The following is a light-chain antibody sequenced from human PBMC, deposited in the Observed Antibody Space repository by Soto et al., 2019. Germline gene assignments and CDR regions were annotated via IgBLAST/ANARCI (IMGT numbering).Light chain of an antibody. V-gene: IGKV3-20*01. CDR2: GAS. CDR3: QQYGSSSIT. CDR1: QSVSSSY. Sequence: EIVMTQSPATMSLSPGGRGTLSCRASQSVSSSYLAWYQQKPGQAPRLLIYGASSRATGIPDRFSGSGSGTDFTLTISRLEPEDFAVYYCQQYGSSSITFGQGTRLEIK. J-gene: IGKJ5*01.